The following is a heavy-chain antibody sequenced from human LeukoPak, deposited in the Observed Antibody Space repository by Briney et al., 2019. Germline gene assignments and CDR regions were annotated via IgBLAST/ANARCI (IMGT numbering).Heavy chain of an antibody. V-gene: IGHV4-59*01. CDR1: GGSISSYY. J-gene: IGHJ5*02. Sequence: PSETLSLTCTVSGGSISSYYWSWIRQPPGKGLEWIGYIYYSGSTNYNPSLKSRVTISVDTSKNQFPLKLSSVTAADTAVYYCARNVEGNWFDPWGQGTLVTVSS. CDR3: ARNVEGNWFDP. CDR2: IYYSGST.